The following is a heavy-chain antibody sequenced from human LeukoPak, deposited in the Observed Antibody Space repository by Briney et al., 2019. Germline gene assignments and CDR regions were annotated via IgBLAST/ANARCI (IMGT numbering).Heavy chain of an antibody. V-gene: IGHV4-30-2*01. D-gene: IGHD3-22*01. Sequence: SETLSLTCAVSGGSLSSGGYSWSWIRQPPGKGLEWIGYIYHSGSTYYNPSLKSRATISVDRSKNQFSLKLSSVTAADTAVYYCARGVGVVTYFDYWGQGTLVTVSS. CDR2: IYHSGST. J-gene: IGHJ4*02. CDR1: GGSLSSGGYS. CDR3: ARGVGVVTYFDY.